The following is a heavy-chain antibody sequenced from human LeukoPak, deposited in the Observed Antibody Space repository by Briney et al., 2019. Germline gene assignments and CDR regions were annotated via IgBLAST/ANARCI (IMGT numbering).Heavy chain of an antibody. CDR2: ISGSGGST. J-gene: IGHJ4*02. Sequence: GGSLRLSCAASGFTFSSYAMSWVRQAPGKGLEWVSAISGSGGSTYYADSVKGRFTISRDNSKNTLYLQMNSLRAEDTAVYYCARGPRAYTFGQQLVRRPFDYWGQGTLVTVSS. CDR3: ARGPRAYTFGQQLVRRPFDY. CDR1: GFTFSSYA. D-gene: IGHD6-13*01. V-gene: IGHV3-23*01.